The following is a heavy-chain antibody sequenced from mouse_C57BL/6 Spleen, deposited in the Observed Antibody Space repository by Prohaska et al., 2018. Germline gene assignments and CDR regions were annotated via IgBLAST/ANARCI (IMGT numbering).Heavy chain of an antibody. V-gene: IGHV9-3*01. D-gene: IGHD1-1*01. Sequence: GMSWVKQAPGKGLKWMGWINTYSGVPTYADDFKGRFAFSLETSASTAYLQINNLKNEDTATYFCARDYGSSYWYFDVWGTGTTVTVSS. CDR2: INTYSGVP. CDR3: ARDYGSSYWYFDV. CDR1: G. J-gene: IGHJ1*03.